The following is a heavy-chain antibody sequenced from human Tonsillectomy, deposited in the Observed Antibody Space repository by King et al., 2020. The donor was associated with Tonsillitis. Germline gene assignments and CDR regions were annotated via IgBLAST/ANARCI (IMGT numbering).Heavy chain of an antibody. Sequence: VQLVESGGALVQPGGSLGLSFEASGFPFSSFVMHWVRQPPGKGLECGSSFCGDGSRTYYANPVKDRFTVSRDDSKNTLYLQVGSLRAEDMAVYYCARSRDGYNLMDYWGQGTLVTVAS. CDR2: FCGDGSRT. CDR3: ARSRDGYNLMDY. CDR1: GFPFSSFV. V-gene: IGHV3-64*01. J-gene: IGHJ4*02. D-gene: IGHD5-24*01.